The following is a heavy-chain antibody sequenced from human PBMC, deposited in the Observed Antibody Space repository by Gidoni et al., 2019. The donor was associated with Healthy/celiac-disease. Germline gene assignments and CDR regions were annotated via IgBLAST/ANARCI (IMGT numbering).Heavy chain of an antibody. J-gene: IGHJ4*02. V-gene: IGHV3-21*01. CDR2: ISSSSSYI. CDR3: ARDRAIFGVVITGFDY. CDR1: GFTFSIYS. Sequence: SGFTFSIYSMNWVRQAPGKGLEWVSSISSSSSYIYYADSVKGRFTISRDNAKNSLYLQMNSLRAEDTAVYYCARDRAIFGVVITGFDYWGQGTLVTVSS. D-gene: IGHD3-3*01.